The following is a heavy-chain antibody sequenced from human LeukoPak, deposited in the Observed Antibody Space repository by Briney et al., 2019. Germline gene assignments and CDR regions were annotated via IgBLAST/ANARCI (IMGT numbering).Heavy chain of an antibody. J-gene: IGHJ4*02. CDR2: IYHSGST. CDR1: GGSISSSNW. D-gene: IGHD3-10*01. V-gene: IGHV4-4*02. Sequence: SETLSLTCAVSGGSISSSNWWSWVRQPPGKGLEWIGEIYHSGSTNYNPSLKSRVTISVDKSKNQFSLKLSSVTAADTAVYYCAKDTVEFGELLPHRPPNDYWGQGTLVTVSS. CDR3: AKDTVEFGELLPHRPPNDY.